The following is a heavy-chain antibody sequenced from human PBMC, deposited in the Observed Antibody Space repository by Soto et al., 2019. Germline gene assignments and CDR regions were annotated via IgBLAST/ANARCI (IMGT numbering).Heavy chain of an antibody. J-gene: IGHJ5*02. D-gene: IGHD2-2*01. Sequence: EMLLVESGGGLVPPGGSLSLSCVASGFTFSGYWMSWVRQAPGKGLEWVANINRDGSEEHYVDSVKGRFTMSRDNAKNSVYLQMDSLRGDDSAVYYCARDPGPRSASIRGLGWFDPWGQGTLVTVSS. CDR1: GFTFSGYW. CDR3: ARDPGPRSASIRGLGWFDP. CDR2: INRDGSEE. V-gene: IGHV3-7*03.